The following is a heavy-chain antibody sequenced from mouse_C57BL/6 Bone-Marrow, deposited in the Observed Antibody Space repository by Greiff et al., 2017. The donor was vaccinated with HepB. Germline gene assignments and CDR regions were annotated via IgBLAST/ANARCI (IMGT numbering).Heavy chain of an antibody. V-gene: IGHV5-15*04. J-gene: IGHJ4*01. Sequence: DVQLVESGGGLVQPGGSLKLSCAASGFTFSDYGMAWVRQAPRKGPEWVAFISNLAYSIYYADTVTGRFTIARENAKNTLYLEMSSLRSEDTAMYYCARGLGRVYYAMDYWGQGTSVTVSS. D-gene: IGHD4-1*01. CDR3: ARGLGRVYYAMDY. CDR1: GFTFSDYG. CDR2: ISNLAYSI.